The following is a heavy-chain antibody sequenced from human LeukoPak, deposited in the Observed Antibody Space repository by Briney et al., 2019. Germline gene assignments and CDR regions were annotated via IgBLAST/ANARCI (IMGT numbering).Heavy chain of an antibody. J-gene: IGHJ6*03. CDR2: IYYNGST. Sequence: SETLSLTCTVSGGSISSSSYYWGWIRQPPGKGLQWIGSIYYNGSTYYNPSLKSRVIISVDTSKNQFSLKLSSVTAADTAVYYCARHRMVRGIGYYYYMDVWGKGTTVTISS. CDR1: GGSISSSSYY. V-gene: IGHV4-39*01. D-gene: IGHD3-10*01. CDR3: ARHRMVRGIGYYYYMDV.